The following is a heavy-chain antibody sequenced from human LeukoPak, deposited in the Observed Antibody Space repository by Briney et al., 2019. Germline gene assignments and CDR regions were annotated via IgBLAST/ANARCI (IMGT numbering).Heavy chain of an antibody. Sequence: PGGSLRLSCAASGFTFDDYAMHWVRQAPGKGLEWVSGISWNSGSIGYADSVKGRFTISRDNAKNSLYLQMNSLRAEDTALYSCAKGRGQWLVLCYFDYWGQGTLVTVSS. CDR2: ISWNSGSI. D-gene: IGHD6-19*01. V-gene: IGHV3-9*01. J-gene: IGHJ4*02. CDR3: AKGRGQWLVLCYFDY. CDR1: GFTFDDYA.